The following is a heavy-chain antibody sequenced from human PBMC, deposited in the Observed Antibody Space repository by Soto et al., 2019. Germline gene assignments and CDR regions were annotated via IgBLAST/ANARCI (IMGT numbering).Heavy chain of an antibody. D-gene: IGHD3-16*01. CDR1: GFSLSTRGVG. CDR3: AHRPRGFTYVFDY. V-gene: IGHV2-5*02. CDR2: LYWDDDE. Sequence: QITLNESGPTLVKPTQTLTLTCTFSGFSLSTRGVGVGWSRQPPGKAMEWLALLYWDDDERYSPSLMSRLTIDKYTSKNHVLLTRTNVDPVATATYYCAHRPRGFTYVFDYWGQGTLVTVSS. J-gene: IGHJ4*02.